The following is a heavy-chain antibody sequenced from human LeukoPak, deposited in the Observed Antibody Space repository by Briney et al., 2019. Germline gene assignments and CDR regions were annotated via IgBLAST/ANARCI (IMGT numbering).Heavy chain of an antibody. Sequence: GGSLRLSCAASGFTFSSYATHWIRQAPGKGLEYVSAISKNGDSTFHAISVKGRFTISRDNSKNTLYLQMGSLRPEDMAVYYCARMDYSDQFFQHWGKGSLVTVSS. V-gene: IGHV3-64*01. CDR3: ARMDYSDQFFQH. D-gene: IGHD4-17*01. CDR2: ISKNGDST. J-gene: IGHJ1*01. CDR1: GFTFSSYA.